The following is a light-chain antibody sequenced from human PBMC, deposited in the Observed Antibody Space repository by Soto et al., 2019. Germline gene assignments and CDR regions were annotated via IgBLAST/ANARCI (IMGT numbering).Light chain of an antibody. Sequence: DIQMTQSPSTLSASVGDRVTITCRANQNINSHLAWYQQKPGKAPNLLIYTASNLESGVPSRFSGSGSGTEFTLTISNLQPEDFATFYCQQYDLYSTFGQGTKVEIK. CDR2: TAS. V-gene: IGKV1-5*03. CDR3: QQYDLYST. J-gene: IGKJ1*01. CDR1: QNINSH.